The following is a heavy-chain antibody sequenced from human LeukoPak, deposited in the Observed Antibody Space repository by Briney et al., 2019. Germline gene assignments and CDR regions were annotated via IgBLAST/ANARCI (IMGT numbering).Heavy chain of an antibody. J-gene: IGHJ4*02. CDR3: ARAGLYTQKIAVAGHFDY. D-gene: IGHD6-19*01. CDR2: MNPNSGNT. V-gene: IGHV1-8*03. Sequence: SVKVSCKASGYTFTSYDINWVRQATGQGLEWMGWMNPNSGNTGYAQKFQGRVTITRDTSASTAYMELSSLRSEDTAVYYCARAGLYTQKIAVAGHFDYWGQGTLVTVSS. CDR1: GYTFTSYD.